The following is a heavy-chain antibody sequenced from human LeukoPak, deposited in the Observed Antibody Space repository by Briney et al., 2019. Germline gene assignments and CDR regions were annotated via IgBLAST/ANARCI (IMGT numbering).Heavy chain of an antibody. CDR1: VYHFGDYA. CDR3: AKGGHYDSRDAIDY. CDR2: ISGDGDST. J-gene: IGHJ4*02. V-gene: IGHV3-43*02. D-gene: IGHD3-22*01. Sequence: GGSLRLSCGASVYHFGDYAVPRVRQAPGKGLEWVSLISGDGDSTYYADSMKGRFTISRDNSRKSLNLQIISLRTEDTALYYCAKGGHYDSRDAIDYWGQGTLVTVSS.